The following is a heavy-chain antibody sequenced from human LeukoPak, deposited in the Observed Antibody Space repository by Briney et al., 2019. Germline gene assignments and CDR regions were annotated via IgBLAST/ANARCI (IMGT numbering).Heavy chain of an antibody. CDR2: ISSDGGST. CDR3: AKGVVGATTANFDY. J-gene: IGHJ4*02. D-gene: IGHD1-26*01. V-gene: IGHV3-64*01. CDR1: GFSFSTYA. Sequence: GGSLRLSCAASGFSFSTYAMHWVRQAPGKGLEYVSGISSDGGSTYYANSVKGRFTISRDNAKNSLYLQMNSLRAEDTALYYCAKGVVGATTANFDYWGQGTLVTVSS.